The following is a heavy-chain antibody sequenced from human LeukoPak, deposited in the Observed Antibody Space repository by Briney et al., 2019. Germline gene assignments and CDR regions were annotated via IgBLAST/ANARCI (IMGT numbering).Heavy chain of an antibody. D-gene: IGHD3-22*01. CDR3: ARSPRLLLPDY. CDR2: INHSGST. Sequence: NPSETLSLTCAVYGGSFSGYYWSWIRQPPGKGLEWIGEINHSGSTNYNPSLKSRVTISVDTSKNQFSLKLSSVTAADTAVYYCARSPRLLLPDYWGQGTLVTVSS. J-gene: IGHJ4*02. V-gene: IGHV4-34*01. CDR1: GGSFSGYY.